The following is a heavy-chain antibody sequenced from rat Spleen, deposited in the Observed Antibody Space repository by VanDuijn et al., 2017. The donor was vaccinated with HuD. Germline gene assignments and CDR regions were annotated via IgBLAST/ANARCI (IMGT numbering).Heavy chain of an antibody. D-gene: IGHD1-11*01. CDR1: GFTFSDYA. Sequence: EVQLVESGGGLVQPGRSLKLSCAASGFTFSDYAMAWVRQAPKKGLEWVATIIYDGSSTYYRDSVKGRFTISRDNAKSTLYLQMDSLRSEDTATYYCARHPTTCSVMDAWGQGASVTVSS. CDR3: ARHPTTCSVMDA. J-gene: IGHJ4*01. V-gene: IGHV5-17*01. CDR2: IIYDGSST.